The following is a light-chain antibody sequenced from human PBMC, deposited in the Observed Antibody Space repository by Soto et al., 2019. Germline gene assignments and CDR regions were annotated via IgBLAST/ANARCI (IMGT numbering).Light chain of an antibody. CDR3: SSHGGNNPFDV. CDR1: SSDVGAYDF. J-gene: IGLJ1*01. V-gene: IGLV2-14*01. CDR2: EVS. Sequence: QSALTQPASVSGSPGQSITISCTGTSSDVGAYDFVSWYQQHPGKVPKLIIHEVSNRPSGVSNRFSGSKSGNTASLTISGLQTEDEADYYCSSHGGNNPFDVFGTGTKVTVL.